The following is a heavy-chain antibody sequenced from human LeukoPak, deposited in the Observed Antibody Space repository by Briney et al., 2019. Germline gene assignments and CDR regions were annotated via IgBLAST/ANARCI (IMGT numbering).Heavy chain of an antibody. CDR3: ARHGDYRAFDY. D-gene: IGHD3-16*01. V-gene: IGHV4-59*08. J-gene: IGHJ4*02. Sequence: PSETLSLTCTVSGGSISSYFWSWIRQSPGKGLEWIGYIYSSGITNYNPSLKSRVTISVDTSKNQFSLKLSSVTAADTAVYYCARHGDYRAFDYWGQGTLVTVSS. CDR1: GGSISSYF. CDR2: IYSSGIT.